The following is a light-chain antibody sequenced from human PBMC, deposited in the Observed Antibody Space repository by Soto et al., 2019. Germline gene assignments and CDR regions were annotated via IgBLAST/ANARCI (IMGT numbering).Light chain of an antibody. CDR2: WAS. Sequence: DIVMTQSPDSLAVSLGESSTINCKSSQSVSYSSNNKNYLSWYQQKPGQPPKLLIYWASTRESGVPDRFSGSGSGTDFTLTISSLQAEDVAVYYCQQYYSTPPTFGGGTKVEIK. J-gene: IGKJ4*01. CDR3: QQYYSTPPT. CDR1: QSVSYSSNNKNY. V-gene: IGKV4-1*01.